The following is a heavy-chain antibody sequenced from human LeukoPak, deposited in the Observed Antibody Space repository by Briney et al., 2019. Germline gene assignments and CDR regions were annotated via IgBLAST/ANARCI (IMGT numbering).Heavy chain of an antibody. CDR3: ARDYPGLSDY. CDR1: GFTFSSYA. Sequence: GGSLRLSCAASGFTFSSYAMHWVRQAQGKGLEWVAVISYDGSNKYYADSVKGRFTISRDNSKNTLYLQMNSLRAEDTAVYYCARDYPGLSDYWGQGTLVTVSS. V-gene: IGHV3-30-3*01. J-gene: IGHJ4*02. CDR2: ISYDGSNK.